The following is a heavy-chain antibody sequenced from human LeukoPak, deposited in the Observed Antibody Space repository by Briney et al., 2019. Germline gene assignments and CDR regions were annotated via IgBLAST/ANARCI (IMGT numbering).Heavy chain of an antibody. CDR1: GGSISSISYY. D-gene: IGHD5-24*01. J-gene: IGHJ4*02. CDR2: FYYIGST. V-gene: IGHV4-39*01. CDR3: ARHLSVEMATGGIDY. Sequence: SEALSLTCTVSGGSISSISYYWGWIRQPPGKGLEWIGSFYYIGSTHYNSSVKTRLTISVATTNNQFSWRLCSATAAATAAYFCARHLSVEMATGGIDYWGQGTLVTVSS.